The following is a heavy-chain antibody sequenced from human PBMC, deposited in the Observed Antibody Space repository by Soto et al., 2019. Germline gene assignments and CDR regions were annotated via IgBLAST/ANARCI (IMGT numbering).Heavy chain of an antibody. CDR1: GFTFSSYA. V-gene: IGHV3-23*01. CDR2: ISGSGGST. CDR3: ARRSSGWYFAY. Sequence: EVQLLESGGGLVQPGGSLRLSCAASGFTFSSYAMNWVRQAPGRGLEWVSVISGSGGSTYYADSVKGRFTISRDNSKNTLYLQMNSLRAEDTAVSYCARRSSGWYFAYWGQGTLVTVSS. D-gene: IGHD6-19*01. J-gene: IGHJ4*02.